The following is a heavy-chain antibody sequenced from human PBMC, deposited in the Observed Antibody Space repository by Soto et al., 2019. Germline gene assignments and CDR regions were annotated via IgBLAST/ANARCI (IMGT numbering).Heavy chain of an antibody. CDR1: GFTFSSYW. V-gene: IGHV3-7*01. CDR3: ARVPSPYYDILTGYRYYFDY. D-gene: IGHD3-9*01. J-gene: IGHJ4*02. CDR2: IKQDGSEK. Sequence: PGGSLRLSCAASGFTFSSYWMSWVRQAPGKGLEWVANIKQDGSEKYYVDSVKGRFTISRDNAKNSLYLQMNSLRAEDTAVYYCARVPSPYYDILTGYRYYFDYWGQGTLVTVSS.